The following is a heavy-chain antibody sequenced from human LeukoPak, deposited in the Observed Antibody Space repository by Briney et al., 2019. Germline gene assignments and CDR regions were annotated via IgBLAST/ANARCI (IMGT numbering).Heavy chain of an antibody. V-gene: IGHV3-23*01. CDR2: ISGSGGST. CDR3: AKGVVPAAIQSLFDY. Sequence: PGGSLRLSCAASGFTFSSYAMSWVRQAPGKGLEWVSAISGSGGSTYCADSVKGRFTISRDNSKNTLYLQMNSLRAEDTAVYYCAKGVVPAAIQSLFDYWGQGTLVTVSS. CDR1: GFTFSSYA. J-gene: IGHJ4*02. D-gene: IGHD2-2*02.